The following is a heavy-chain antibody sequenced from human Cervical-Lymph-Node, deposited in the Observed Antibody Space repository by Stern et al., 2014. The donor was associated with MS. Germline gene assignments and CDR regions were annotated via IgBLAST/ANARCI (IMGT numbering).Heavy chain of an antibody. D-gene: IGHD5-24*01. V-gene: IGHV1-69*17. J-gene: IGHJ3*02. CDR1: GGTFTTYA. CDR2: IIPRFGIK. CDR3: ARKREENLFDI. Sequence: VQLVQSGAEVKKPGSSVKVSCQASGGTFTTYAIAWVRQAPGKGLEWMGGIIPRFGIKNYAQRFQGRVTIIADISTSTAYMELSSLKSEDTAVYYCARKREENLFDIWGQGTMVTVSS.